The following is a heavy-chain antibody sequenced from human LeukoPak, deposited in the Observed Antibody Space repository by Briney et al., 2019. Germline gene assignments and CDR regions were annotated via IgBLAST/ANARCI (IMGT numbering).Heavy chain of an antibody. V-gene: IGHV3-66*01. CDR1: GFTVSSNY. CDR3: ASGSGYYIWYYFDY. CDR2: IYSGGST. Sequence: GSLRLSCAASGFTVSSNYMSWVRQAPGKGLEWVSVIYSGGSTYYADSVKGRFTISRDNSKNTLYLQMNSLRAEDTAVYYCASGSGYYIWYYFDYWGQGTLVTVSS. J-gene: IGHJ4*02. D-gene: IGHD3-22*01.